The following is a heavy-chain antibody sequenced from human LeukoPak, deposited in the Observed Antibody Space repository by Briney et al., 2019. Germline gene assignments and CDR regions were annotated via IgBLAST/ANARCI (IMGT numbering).Heavy chain of an antibody. CDR3: ARGQEFDDGVFDS. V-gene: IGHV3-23*01. D-gene: IGHD1-1*01. Sequence: GGSLRLSYAASGLSFSSFAMTWVRQAPGKGLGWVSTIRSNGATAYNADSVKGRFTISRDNSKNTVYLQMNSLRVEDTAIYYCARGQEFDDGVFDSWGQGTLVTVSS. CDR2: IRSNGATA. J-gene: IGHJ4*02. CDR1: GLSFSSFA.